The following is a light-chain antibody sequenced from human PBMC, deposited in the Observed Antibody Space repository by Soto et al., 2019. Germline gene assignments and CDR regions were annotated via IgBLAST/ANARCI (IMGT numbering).Light chain of an antibody. Sequence: EIVLTQSPATLSLSPGERATLSCRASQSVSSYLAWYQQKPGQAPRLLIYDASNRATGIPERFSGSGSGKDFTLTISSVEPEDFAGYYCQQRRNWPITFGQGTRLEIK. V-gene: IGKV3-11*01. CDR3: QQRRNWPIT. CDR2: DAS. J-gene: IGKJ5*01. CDR1: QSVSSY.